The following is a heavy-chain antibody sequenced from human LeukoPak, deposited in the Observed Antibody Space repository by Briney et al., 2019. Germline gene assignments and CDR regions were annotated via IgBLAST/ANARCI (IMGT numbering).Heavy chain of an antibody. D-gene: IGHD3-22*01. Sequence: SETLSLTCTISGGSISSSSYYWGWIRQPPGKGLEWIGSIYCSGSTYYNPSLKSRVTISVDTSKNQFSLRLSSVTAADTAVYYCARQDYYDSSGLFDPWGQGTLVTASS. CDR1: GGSISSSSYY. CDR2: IYCSGST. J-gene: IGHJ5*02. CDR3: ARQDYYDSSGLFDP. V-gene: IGHV4-39*07.